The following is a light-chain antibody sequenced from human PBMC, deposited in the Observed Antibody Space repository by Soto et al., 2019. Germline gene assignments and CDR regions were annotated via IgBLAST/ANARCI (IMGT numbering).Light chain of an antibody. J-gene: IGLJ1*01. Sequence: QSALTQPPSESGSPGQSVAISCTGTSSDVGSSNGVSWYQQPPGTAPKLMIYDVSNRPSGVPDRFSGSKSGNTASLTISGLQAEDEADYYCSSYTSSSTYVFGSGTQLTVL. CDR1: SSDVGSSNG. CDR2: DVS. V-gene: IGLV2-18*02. CDR3: SSYTSSSTYV.